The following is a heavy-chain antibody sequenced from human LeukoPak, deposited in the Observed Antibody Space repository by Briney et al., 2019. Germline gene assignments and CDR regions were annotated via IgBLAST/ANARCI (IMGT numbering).Heavy chain of an antibody. D-gene: IGHD4-17*01. Sequence: KPSETLSLTCAVYGGSFSGYYWSWIRQPPGKGLEWIGEINHSGSTNYNPSLKSRVTISVDTSKNQFSLKLSSVTAADTAVYYCARTPHDYGDYVGSRGFDYWGQGTLVTVSS. CDR1: GGSFSGYY. CDR2: INHSGST. CDR3: ARTPHDYGDYVGSRGFDY. V-gene: IGHV4-34*01. J-gene: IGHJ4*02.